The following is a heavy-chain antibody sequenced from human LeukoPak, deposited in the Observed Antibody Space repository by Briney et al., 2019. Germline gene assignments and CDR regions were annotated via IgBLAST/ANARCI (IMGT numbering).Heavy chain of an antibody. D-gene: IGHD6-19*01. Sequence: PGGSLRLSCAASGFTFSSYSMNWVRQTPGKGLEWVSAISGSGGSTYYADSVKGRFTISRDNSKNTLYLQMNSLRAEDTAVYYCAKDGRGWPDAFDIWGQGTMVTVSS. CDR1: GFTFSSYS. V-gene: IGHV3-23*01. CDR3: AKDGRGWPDAFDI. J-gene: IGHJ3*02. CDR2: ISGSGGST.